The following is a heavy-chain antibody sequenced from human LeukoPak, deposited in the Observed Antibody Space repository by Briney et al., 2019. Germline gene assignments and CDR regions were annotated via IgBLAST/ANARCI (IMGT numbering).Heavy chain of an antibody. CDR1: GFTFSSYG. J-gene: IGHJ4*02. V-gene: IGHV3-33*01. CDR3: ARNTAMAHFDY. Sequence: GGSLRLSCAASGFTFSSYGMHWVRQAPGKGLEWVAVIWYDGSNKYYADSVKGRFTISRDNSKNTLCLQMNSLRAEDTAVYYCARNTAMAHFDYWGQGTLVTVSS. CDR2: IWYDGSNK. D-gene: IGHD5-18*01.